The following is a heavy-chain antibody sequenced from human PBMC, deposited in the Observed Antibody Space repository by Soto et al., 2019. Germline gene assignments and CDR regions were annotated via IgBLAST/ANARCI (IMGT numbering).Heavy chain of an antibody. J-gene: IGHJ4*02. V-gene: IGHV3-7*03. CDR1: GFTFGSYW. Sequence: PRWALRPSCEDTGFTFGSYWLSWVRQAPVKVLERLATIKMDASEKKYLDSVKGRFTMSRDNAKNSLYLQMNSMRAEDTAVYYCADMVRGARWGRGTLLTVSS. CDR2: IKMDASEK. CDR3: ADMVRGAR. D-gene: IGHD3-10*01.